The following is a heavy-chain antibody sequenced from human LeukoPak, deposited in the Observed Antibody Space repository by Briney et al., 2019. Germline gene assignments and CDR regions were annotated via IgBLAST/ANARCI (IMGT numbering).Heavy chain of an antibody. D-gene: IGHD4-23*01. Sequence: SETLSLTCTVSGGSIRSYYWSWIRQPPGKGLEWIGHIYFSGSTSYNPSLKSRVTISVDRSKNQFSLKLSSVTAADTAVYYCARGPNYGGNSKDFDYWGQGTLVTVSS. CDR3: ARGPNYGGNSKDFDY. J-gene: IGHJ4*02. V-gene: IGHV4-59*12. CDR2: IYFSGST. CDR1: GGSIRSYY.